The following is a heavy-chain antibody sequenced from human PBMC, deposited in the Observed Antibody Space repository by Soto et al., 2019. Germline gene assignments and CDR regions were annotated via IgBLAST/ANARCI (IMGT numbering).Heavy chain of an antibody. CDR2: ISAYNGNT. Sequence: APLKVCCKASLYTFTSYGISRARHAPGQGLEWMGWISAYNGNTHYAPQLQGRVTMTTDTSTSTAYMELRSLRSDDTAVYYCARDPGSYYYGSGAQLVFDYWGQGTLVTVSS. CDR3: ARDPGSYYYGSGAQLVFDY. V-gene: IGHV1-18*01. D-gene: IGHD3-10*01. J-gene: IGHJ4*02. CDR1: LYTFTSYG.